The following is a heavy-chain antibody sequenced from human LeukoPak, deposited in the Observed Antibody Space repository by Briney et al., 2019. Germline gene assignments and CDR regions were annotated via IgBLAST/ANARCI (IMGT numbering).Heavy chain of an antibody. V-gene: IGHV4-59*01. J-gene: IGHJ4*02. CDR2: IYYSGST. D-gene: IGHD6-13*01. CDR3: ARVAAPGTYKTVFDY. CDR1: GVSFSSYY. Sequence: SETLSLTCTVSGVSFSSYYWSWLRQPPGKGLEWIGYIYYSGSTNHNPSLKSRVIISIDTSKNQFSLKVSSVTAADTAVYYCARVAAPGTYKTVFDYWGQGTLVTVSS.